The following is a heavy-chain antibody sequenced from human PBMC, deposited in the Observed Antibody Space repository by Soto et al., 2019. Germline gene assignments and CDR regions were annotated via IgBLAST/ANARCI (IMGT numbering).Heavy chain of an antibody. D-gene: IGHD1-26*01. V-gene: IGHV2-26*01. J-gene: IGHJ4*02. CDR2: IFSNDEK. Sequence: QVTLKESGPVLVKPTETLTLTCTVSGFSLSNARMGVSWIRQPPGKALEWLAHIFSNDEKSYSTSLKSRLTISKDTTKSQVVLTMTNMDPVDTATYYRARLVSSGSYEFDYWGQGTLVTVSS. CDR3: ARLVSSGSYEFDY. CDR1: GFSLSNARMG.